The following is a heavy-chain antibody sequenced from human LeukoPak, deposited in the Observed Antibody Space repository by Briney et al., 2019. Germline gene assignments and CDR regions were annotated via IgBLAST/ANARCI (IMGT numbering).Heavy chain of an antibody. Sequence: SETLSLTCAVHVGSFSGYYWSWIRNPPWKRLKSIGEFNHSGGTNYNPSRKSRVTISVDTSKNQFSLKLSSVTAADTAVYYCARGEYCSGGSCYPLDYWGQGTLVTVSS. CDR3: ARGEYCSGGSCYPLDY. J-gene: IGHJ4*02. V-gene: IGHV4-34*01. CDR1: VGSFSGYY. CDR2: FNHSGGT. D-gene: IGHD2-15*01.